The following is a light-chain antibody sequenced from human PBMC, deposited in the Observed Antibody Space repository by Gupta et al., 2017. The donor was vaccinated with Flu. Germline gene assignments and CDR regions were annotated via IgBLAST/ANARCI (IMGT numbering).Light chain of an antibody. CDR3: ATWDDSLHGPV. Sequence: QSVLTQPPSAFGTPGQRVPISCSGSRSNIGNNRIYCYQLLPGTAPKLLIYSNDQRPSVVPDLFSGSTSGTSASLAMSGLRSEDDADYYCATWDDSLHGPVFGGGTKLTVL. V-gene: IGLV1-47*02. CDR2: SND. J-gene: IGLJ3*02. CDR1: RSNIGNNR.